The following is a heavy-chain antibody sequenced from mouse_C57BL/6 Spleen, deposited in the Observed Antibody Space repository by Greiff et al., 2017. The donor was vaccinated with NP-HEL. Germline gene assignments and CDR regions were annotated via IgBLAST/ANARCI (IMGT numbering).Heavy chain of an antibody. D-gene: IGHD1-1*01. CDR3: ARGGSYDYYDGAWFAY. V-gene: IGHV1-9*01. CDR2: ILPGSGST. CDR1: GYTFTGYW. J-gene: IGHJ3*01. Sequence: QVQLKESGAELMKPGASVKLSCKATGYTFTGYWIEWVKQRPGHGLEWIGEILPGSGSTNYNEKFKGKATFTADTSSNTAYMQRSSLTTEDSAIYYCARGGSYDYYDGAWFAYWGQGTLVTVSA.